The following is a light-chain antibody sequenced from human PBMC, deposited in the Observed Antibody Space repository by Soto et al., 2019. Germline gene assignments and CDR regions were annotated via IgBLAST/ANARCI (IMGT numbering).Light chain of an antibody. J-gene: IGLJ7*01. Sequence: SYELTQPPSVSAAPGRTASINCGANGIGSKSVHWYQQKPGQAPVVVISDDSDRPSGIPERFSASNSGNTATLTISRVEVGDEAGYYCQVWNSRTDHVVFGGGTQLTVL. V-gene: IGLV3-21*02. CDR3: QVWNSRTDHVV. CDR1: GIGSKS. CDR2: DDS.